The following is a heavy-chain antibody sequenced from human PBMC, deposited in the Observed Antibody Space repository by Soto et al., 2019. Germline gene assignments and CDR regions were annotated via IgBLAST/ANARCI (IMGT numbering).Heavy chain of an antibody. J-gene: IGHJ6*02. D-gene: IGHD2-2*01. CDR2: ISGSGGST. CDR3: AQGKYCSSTSCYYYYYGMDV. V-gene: IGHV3-23*01. Sequence: GGSLRLSCAASGFTFSSYAMSWVRPAPGKGLEWVSAISGSGGSTYYADSVKGRFTISRDNSKNTLYLQMNSLRAEDTAVYYCAQGKYCSSTSCYYYYYGMDVWGQGTTVTVSS. CDR1: GFTFSSYA.